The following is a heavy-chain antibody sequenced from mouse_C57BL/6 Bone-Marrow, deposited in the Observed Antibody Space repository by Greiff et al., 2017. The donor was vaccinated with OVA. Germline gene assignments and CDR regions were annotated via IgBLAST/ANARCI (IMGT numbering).Heavy chain of an antibody. CDR3: ARRGWDGYFDV. D-gene: IGHD4-1*01. CDR1: GFTFSDYY. V-gene: IGHV5-12*01. Sequence: EVKLVESGGGLVQPGGSLKLSCAASGFTFSDYYMYWVRQTPEKRLEWVAYISNGGGSTYYPDTVKGRFTISRDNAKNTLYLQMSRLKSEDTAMYYCARRGWDGYFDVWGTGTTVTVSS. CDR2: ISNGGGST. J-gene: IGHJ1*03.